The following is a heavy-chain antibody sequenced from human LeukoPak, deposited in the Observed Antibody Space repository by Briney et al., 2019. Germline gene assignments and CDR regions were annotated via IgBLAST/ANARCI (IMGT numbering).Heavy chain of an antibody. D-gene: IGHD3-10*01. CDR3: ARGGRRGGYYYYGMDV. J-gene: IGHJ6*02. CDR1: GFTFSRYA. Sequence: GGSLRLSCAASGFTFSRYAMHWVRQAPGKGLEYVSAISSNGGSTYYANSVKGRFTISRDNSKNTLYLQMGSLRAEDMAVYYCARGGRRGGYYYYGMDVWGQGTTVTVSS. V-gene: IGHV3-64*01. CDR2: ISSNGGST.